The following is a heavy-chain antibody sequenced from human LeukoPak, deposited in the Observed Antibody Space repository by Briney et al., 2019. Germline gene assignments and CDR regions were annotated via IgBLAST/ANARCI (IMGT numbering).Heavy chain of an antibody. Sequence: SSETLSLTCTVSGGSISSGGYYWSWIRQPPGKGLEWIGYIYHSGSTYYNPSLKSRVTISVDRSKNQFSLKLSSVTAADTAVYYCARVLGSGGSWRKIDYWGQGTLVTVSS. V-gene: IGHV4-30-2*01. CDR3: ARVLGSGGSWRKIDY. J-gene: IGHJ4*02. CDR1: GGSISSGGYY. D-gene: IGHD2-15*01. CDR2: IYHSGST.